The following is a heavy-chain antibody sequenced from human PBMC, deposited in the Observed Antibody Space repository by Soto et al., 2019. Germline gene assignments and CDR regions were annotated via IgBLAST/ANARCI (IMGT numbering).Heavy chain of an antibody. D-gene: IGHD2-21*02. CDR2: INTYSGDT. V-gene: IGHV1-18*04. Sequence: QVQLVQSGPEVKKPGASVKVSCRTSGYTFTSYGISWVRQAPGQGLEWMGWINTYSGDTIYAQKVQGRVTMTTDTSTSTAYMDLKSLRADDTAMYYCARGPYCGGDCFFASWGQGALVTVSS. CDR3: ARGPYCGGDCFFAS. J-gene: IGHJ5*01. CDR1: GYTFTSYG.